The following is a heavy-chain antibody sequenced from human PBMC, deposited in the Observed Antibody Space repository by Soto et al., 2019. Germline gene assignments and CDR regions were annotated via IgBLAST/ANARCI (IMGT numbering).Heavy chain of an antibody. CDR2: IKTKADGETT. D-gene: IGHD7-27*01. CDR3: MTDPSGSN. J-gene: IGHJ4*02. Sequence: EVQLVESGGGLVKPGGSLRLSCAASGFTFSNAWMTWVRQAPGKGLEWVGRIKTKADGETTNYAAPVKGRFTILRDDSKATLYLQMNSLKTEDTAVYYCMTDPSGSNWGQGTLVTVSS. V-gene: IGHV3-15*01. CDR1: GFTFSNAW.